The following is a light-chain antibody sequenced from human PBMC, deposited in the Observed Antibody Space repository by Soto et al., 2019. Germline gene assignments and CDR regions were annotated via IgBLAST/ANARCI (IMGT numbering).Light chain of an antibody. CDR3: SSYTTSSTHV. V-gene: IGLV2-14*01. CDR1: SSDVGGYNY. Sequence: QSVLTQPASVSGSPGQSITISCTGTSSDVGGYNYACWYQQHPGKAPKLMIYDVSNRPSGVSNRFSGSKSGNTASLIISGLQAEDEADYYGSSYTTSSTHVFGTGTKVTGL. J-gene: IGLJ1*01. CDR2: DVS.